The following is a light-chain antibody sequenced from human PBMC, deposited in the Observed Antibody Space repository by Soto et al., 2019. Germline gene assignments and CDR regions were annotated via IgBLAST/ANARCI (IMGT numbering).Light chain of an antibody. J-gene: IGKJ4*01. CDR1: QSVSSY. V-gene: IGKV3-11*01. CDR2: DAS. Sequence: EIVLTQSPATLSLSPGERAALSCRASQSVSSYLAWYQQKPGHAPRLLIFDASTRATGIPARFSGSGSGTDFTLTISSLEPEDFAVYYCQQRTNWPLSLTFGGGTKVEIK. CDR3: QQRTNWPLSLT.